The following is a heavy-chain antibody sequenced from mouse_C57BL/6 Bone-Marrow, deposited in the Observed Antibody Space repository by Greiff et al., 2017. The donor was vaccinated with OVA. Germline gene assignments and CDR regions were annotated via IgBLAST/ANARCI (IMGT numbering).Heavy chain of an antibody. V-gene: IGHV6-3*01. CDR3: TCTTVVATRAY. J-gene: IGHJ3*01. Sequence: EVKLQESGGGLVQPGGSMKLSCVASGFTFSNYWMNWVRQSPEKGLEWVAQIRLKSDNYATHYAESVKGRFTISRDDSKSSVYLQMNNLRAEDTGIYYCTCTTVVATRAYWGQGTLVTVSA. CDR1: GFTFSNYW. D-gene: IGHD1-1*01. CDR2: IRLKSDNYAT.